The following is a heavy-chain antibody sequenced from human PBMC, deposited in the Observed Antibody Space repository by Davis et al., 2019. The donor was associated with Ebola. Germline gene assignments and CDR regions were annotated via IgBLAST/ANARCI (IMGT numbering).Heavy chain of an antibody. Sequence: PGGSLRLSCPASGFTFSDYSMSWVRQTPGKGLEWVSTLGLSADTYYADSVKGRFTISRDNSKNTLYLQMNSLRVEDTAMYYCAKDTSNVWFDVWGQGTMVTVSS. CDR1: GFTFSDYS. D-gene: IGHD6-19*01. V-gene: IGHV3-23*01. J-gene: IGHJ3*01. CDR2: LGLSADT. CDR3: AKDTSNVWFDV.